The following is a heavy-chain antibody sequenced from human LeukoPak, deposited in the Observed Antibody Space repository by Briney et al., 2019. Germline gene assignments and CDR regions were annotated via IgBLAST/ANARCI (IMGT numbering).Heavy chain of an antibody. CDR3: ARGGDTAMVTYDY. CDR1: GYSISSGYY. J-gene: IGHJ4*02. Sequence: SETLSLACTVSGYSISSGYYWGWIRQPPGKGLEWIGSIYHSGSTYYNPSLKSRVTISVDTSKNQFSLKLSSVTAADTAVYYCARGGDTAMVTYDYWGQGTLVTVSS. CDR2: IYHSGST. D-gene: IGHD5-18*01. V-gene: IGHV4-38-2*02.